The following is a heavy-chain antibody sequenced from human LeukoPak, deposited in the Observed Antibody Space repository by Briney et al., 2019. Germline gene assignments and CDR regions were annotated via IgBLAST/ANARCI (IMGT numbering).Heavy chain of an antibody. Sequence: GGSLRLSCSASGFPFSSYAMSRVRHAPGRALECFSAVSGSGGITYYADSGKGRFTISRDNSKNTLYLQMIGLRGEDTAVYYCAKSDYYDSSGHPSSFEYWGQGTLVTVSS. CDR2: VSGSGGIT. D-gene: IGHD3-22*01. V-gene: IGHV3-23*01. J-gene: IGHJ4*02. CDR3: AKSDYYDSSGHPSSFEY. CDR1: GFPFSSYA.